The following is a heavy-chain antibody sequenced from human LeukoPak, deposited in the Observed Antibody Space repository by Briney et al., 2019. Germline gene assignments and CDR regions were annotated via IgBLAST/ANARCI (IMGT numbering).Heavy chain of an antibody. CDR3: ARRGSSYHIDY. Sequence: SETLSLTCTVSGGSISGSSYYWGWIRQPPGKGLEWIGSIYYSGSTYYNPSLKSRVTISVDTSKNQFSLKLSSVTAADTAVYYCARRGSSYHIDYWGQGTLVTVSS. V-gene: IGHV4-39*01. D-gene: IGHD3-22*01. J-gene: IGHJ4*02. CDR1: GGSISGSSYY. CDR2: IYYSGST.